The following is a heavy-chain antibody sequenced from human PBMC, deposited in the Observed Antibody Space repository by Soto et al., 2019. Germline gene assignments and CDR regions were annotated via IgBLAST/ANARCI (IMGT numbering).Heavy chain of an antibody. D-gene: IGHD2-2*01. CDR1: GFTFSNAW. CDR3: TTDPFSPYIVVVPAGRAFDI. J-gene: IGHJ3*02. V-gene: IGHV3-15*01. CDR2: IKSKTDGGTT. Sequence: EVQLVESGGGLVKPGGSLRLSCAASGFTFSNAWMSWVRQAPGKGLEWVGGIKSKTDGGTTDYAAPVKGRFTISRDDSKNTLYLQMNSLKTEDTAVYYCTTDPFSPYIVVVPAGRAFDIWGQGTMVTVSS.